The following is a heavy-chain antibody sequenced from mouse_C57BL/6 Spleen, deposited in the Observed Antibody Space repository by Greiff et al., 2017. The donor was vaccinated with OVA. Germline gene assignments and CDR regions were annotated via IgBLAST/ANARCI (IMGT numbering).Heavy chain of an antibody. CDR1: GYTFTSYW. D-gene: IGHD2-5*01. Sequence: QVQLQQPGAELVKPGASVKLSCKASGYTFTSYWLHWVKQRPGQGLELIGMIHPNSGSPNYNGQFKSKATLTVDTSSNTDYMQLSSLTSEDSAVYYCARRNDSNYGFDDGGQGTTLTVSA. CDR3: ARRNDSNYGFDD. V-gene: IGHV1-64*01. CDR2: IHPNSGSP. J-gene: IGHJ2*01.